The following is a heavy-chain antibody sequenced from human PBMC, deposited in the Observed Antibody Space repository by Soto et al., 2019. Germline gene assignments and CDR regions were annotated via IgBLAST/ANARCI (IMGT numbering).Heavy chain of an antibody. CDR3: ARDQGVRGAGPYGMDV. J-gene: IGHJ6*02. CDR2: ISAYNGNT. V-gene: IGHV1-18*01. Sequence: QVQLVQSGAEVKKPGASVKVSCKASGYTFTSYGISWVRQAPGQGLEGMGWISAYNGNTNYAQKLQGRVTMTTDTSPSTAYMELRSLRSDDTAVYYCARDQGVRGAGPYGMDVWGQGTTVTVSS. CDR1: GYTFTSYG. D-gene: IGHD3-10*01.